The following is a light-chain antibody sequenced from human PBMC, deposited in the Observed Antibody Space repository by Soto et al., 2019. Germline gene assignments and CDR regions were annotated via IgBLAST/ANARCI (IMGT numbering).Light chain of an antibody. CDR3: SSSTSSNTLV. Sequence: QSVLTQPASVSASPGQSITISCTGGKNDIGSSDYVSWYQQHPGKAPKLIIYGVSNRPSGTSDRFSGSKSGNPASLTISGLQADDEADYYCSSSTSSNTLVFGGGTKLTVL. CDR1: KNDIGSSDY. J-gene: IGLJ3*02. CDR2: GVS. V-gene: IGLV2-14*01.